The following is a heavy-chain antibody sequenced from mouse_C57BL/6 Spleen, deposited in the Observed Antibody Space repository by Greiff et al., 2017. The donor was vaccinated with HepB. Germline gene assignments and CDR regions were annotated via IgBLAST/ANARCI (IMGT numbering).Heavy chain of an antibody. J-gene: IGHJ4*01. Sequence: VQLQQSGPELVKPGASVKISCKASGYAFSSSWMNWVKQRPGKGLEWIGRIYPGDGDTNYNGKFKGKATLTADKSSSTAYMQLSSLTSEDSAVYFCARQPRHVMDDWGQGTSVTVSS. CDR1: GYAFSSSW. V-gene: IGHV1-82*01. D-gene: IGHD3-2*02. CDR3: ARQPRHVMDD. CDR2: IYPGDGDT.